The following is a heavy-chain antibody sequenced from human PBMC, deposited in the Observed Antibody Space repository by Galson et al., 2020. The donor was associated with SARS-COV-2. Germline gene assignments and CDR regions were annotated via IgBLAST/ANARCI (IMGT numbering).Heavy chain of an antibody. CDR1: GFTFSSHA. D-gene: IGHD3-10*01. V-gene: IGHV3-33*01. J-gene: IGHJ4*02. CDR3: ARGGVDQVAYMWLVRNGEDFDH. Sequence: GGSLRLSCAASGFTFSSHAMHWVRQAPGKGLEWVAVIYYDGSRKYYADSVKGRFTISRDNSRNTLSLQMDSLRAEDTAVYYCARGGVDQVAYMWLVRNGEDFDHWGQGTLVIVSS. CDR2: IYYDGSRK.